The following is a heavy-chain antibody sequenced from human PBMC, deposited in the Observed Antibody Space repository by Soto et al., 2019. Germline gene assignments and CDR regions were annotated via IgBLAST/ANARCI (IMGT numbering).Heavy chain of an antibody. V-gene: IGHV1-69*13. CDR2: IVPMNGSP. J-gene: IGHJ4*02. CDR3: ARTNGIGNDY. Sequence: SVKVSCKASGGMFYSSAINWVRQAPGQGLEWMGGIVPMNGSPKYAQEFLGRVTISADASATTAYMDLSGLKSEDTAVYYCARTNGIGNDYWGQGTLVTVSS. CDR1: GGMFYSSA.